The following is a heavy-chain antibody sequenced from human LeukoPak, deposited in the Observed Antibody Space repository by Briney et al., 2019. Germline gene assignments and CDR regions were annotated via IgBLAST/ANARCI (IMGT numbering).Heavy chain of an antibody. V-gene: IGHV3-33*01. CDR1: GFTFSSYG. D-gene: IGHD2-2*01. Sequence: PGGSLRLSCAASGFTFSSYGMHWVRQAPGKGLEWVAVIWYDGSNKYYADSVKGRFTISRDNSKNTLYLQMNSPRAEDTAVYYCARDGSGTIVVVPAAPDYWGQGTLVTVSS. J-gene: IGHJ4*02. CDR2: IWYDGSNK. CDR3: ARDGSGTIVVVPAAPDY.